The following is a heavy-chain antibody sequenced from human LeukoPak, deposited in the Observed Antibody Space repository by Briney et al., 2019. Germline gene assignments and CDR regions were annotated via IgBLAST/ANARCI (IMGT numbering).Heavy chain of an antibody. D-gene: IGHD6-13*01. CDR1: GFTFSSYS. V-gene: IGHV3-21*01. J-gene: IGHJ4*02. CDR3: AASYSSSWTRFDY. CDR2: ITSSSSYI. Sequence: GGSLRLSCAASGFTFSSYSMNWVRQAPGKGLEWVSSITSSSSYIYYADSVKGRFTISRDNAKNSLYLQMHSLRAEDTAVYYCAASYSSSWTRFDYGGQGTLVTVSS.